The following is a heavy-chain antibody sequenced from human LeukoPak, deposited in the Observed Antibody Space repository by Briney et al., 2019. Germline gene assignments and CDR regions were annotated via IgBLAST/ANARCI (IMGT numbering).Heavy chain of an antibody. D-gene: IGHD3-16*01. CDR2: INHSGRT. Sequence: SETLSLTCVVYGGSFSGYYWSWIRQPPGKGLEWIGEINHSGRTNYNPSLKSRVTISVDTSKNQFSLKLSSVTAAGTAVYYCARGVASDKGEFDYWGQGTLVTVSS. J-gene: IGHJ4*02. CDR3: ARGVASDKGEFDY. CDR1: GGSFSGYY. V-gene: IGHV4-34*01.